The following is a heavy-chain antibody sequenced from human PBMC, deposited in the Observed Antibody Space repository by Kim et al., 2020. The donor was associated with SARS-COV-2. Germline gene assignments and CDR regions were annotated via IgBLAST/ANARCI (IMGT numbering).Heavy chain of an antibody. D-gene: IGHD4-17*01. CDR3: ASPDYGDFKYFQH. J-gene: IGHJ1*01. V-gene: IGHV3-74*01. Sequence: GGSLRLSCAASGFTFSSYWMHWVRQAPGKGLVWVSRINSDGSSTSYADSVKGRFTISRDNAKNTLYLQMNSLRAEDTAVYYCASPDYGDFKYFQHWGQGTLVTVSS. CDR1: GFTFSSYW. CDR2: INSDGSST.